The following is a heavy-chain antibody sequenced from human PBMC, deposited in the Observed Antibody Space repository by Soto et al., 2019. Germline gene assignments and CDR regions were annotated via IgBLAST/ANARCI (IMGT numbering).Heavy chain of an antibody. Sequence: VGSLRLSGAASGFTFSSYSMNWVRHAPGKGLEWVSSISSSSSYIYYADSVKGRFTISRDNAKNSLYLQMNSLRAEDTAVYSCARVPRYGMVRGVYYFDYWGQGTQVTVSS. J-gene: IGHJ4*02. CDR2: ISSSSSYI. V-gene: IGHV3-21*01. CDR3: ARVPRYGMVRGVYYFDY. D-gene: IGHD3-10*01. CDR1: GFTFSSYS.